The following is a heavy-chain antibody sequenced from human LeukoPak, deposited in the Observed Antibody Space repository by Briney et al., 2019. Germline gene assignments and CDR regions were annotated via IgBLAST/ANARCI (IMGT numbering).Heavy chain of an antibody. CDR3: ARGIVSTGRVNYYYYYYMDV. J-gene: IGHJ6*03. D-gene: IGHD4-17*01. V-gene: IGHV3-7*01. CDR2: IKQDGSEK. Sequence: GGSLRLSCAASGFTFSSHWMSWVRQAPGKGLEWVANIKQDGSEKYYVDSVKGRFTISRDNDKNSLYPQMNSLRAEDTAVYYCARGIVSTGRVNYYYYYYMDVWGKGTTVTVSS. CDR1: GFTFSSHW.